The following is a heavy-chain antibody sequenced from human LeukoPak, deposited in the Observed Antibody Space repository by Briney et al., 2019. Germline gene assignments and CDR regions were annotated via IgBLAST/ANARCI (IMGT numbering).Heavy chain of an antibody. V-gene: IGHV4-39*07. D-gene: IGHD2/OR15-2a*01. CDR1: GGSISSSSYY. CDR2: IYYSGST. Sequence: KTSETLSLTCTVSGGSISSSSYYWGWIRQPPGKGLEWIGSIYYSGSTYYDPSLKSRVTISVDTSKNQFSLKLSSVTAADTAVYYCARHTGVVETYSLSDWGQGTLVTVSS. CDR3: ARHTGVVETYSLSD. J-gene: IGHJ4*02.